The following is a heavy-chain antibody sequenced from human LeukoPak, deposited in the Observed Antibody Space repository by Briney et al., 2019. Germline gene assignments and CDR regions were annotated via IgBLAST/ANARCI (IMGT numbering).Heavy chain of an antibody. CDR3: ARDGCSGASCYPGWFDP. D-gene: IGHD2-15*01. Sequence: SEPLSLTCTLSGGSITSGDYYWRWIRQHPGKGLDWIGYIHYSGSTNSNPSLKSRVTISVDTSKNQFSLKMSSVTAADTAVYYCARDGCSGASCYPGWFDPWGQGTLVTVSS. CDR2: IHYSGST. J-gene: IGHJ5*02. CDR1: GGSITSGDYY. V-gene: IGHV4-31*03.